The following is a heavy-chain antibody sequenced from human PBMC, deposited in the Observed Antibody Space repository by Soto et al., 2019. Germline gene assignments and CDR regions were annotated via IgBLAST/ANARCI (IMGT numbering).Heavy chain of an antibody. CDR2: IYYSGST. V-gene: IGHV4-39*01. CDR1: GASINWGSNS. CDR3: ARHSFIGGSGWGGEY. Sequence: SETLSLTCDVSGASINWGSNSWAWIRQPPGKGLEWIGNIYYSGSTFYNPSLKSRVTISVDTSKNQFSVKLTSVTATDTAVYYCARHSFIGGSGWGGEYWGPGTLVTVSS. D-gene: IGHD6-19*01. J-gene: IGHJ4*02.